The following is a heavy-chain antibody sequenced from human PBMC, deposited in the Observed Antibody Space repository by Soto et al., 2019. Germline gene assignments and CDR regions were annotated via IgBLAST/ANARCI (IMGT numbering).Heavy chain of an antibody. V-gene: IGHV3-23*01. CDR1: GFTFSSYA. J-gene: IGHJ6*02. Sequence: PGGSLRLSCAASGFTFSSYAMSWVRQAPGKGLEWVSAISGSGGSTYYADSVKGRFTISRHNSKNTVYFQMNSLRAEDTAVYYCARSRDYHYGMDVWGQGTTVTVSS. CDR3: ARSRDYHYGMDV. CDR2: ISGSGGST.